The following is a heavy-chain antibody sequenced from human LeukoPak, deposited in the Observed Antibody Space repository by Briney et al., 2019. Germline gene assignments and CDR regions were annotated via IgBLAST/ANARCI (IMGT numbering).Heavy chain of an antibody. D-gene: IGHD3-10*01. CDR3: ARCPTYYYGSGSKTFDY. J-gene: IGHJ4*02. V-gene: IGHV1-8*01. Sequence: ASVKVSCKTSGYTFSSYDIYSVRQTPGQGLERMGWINPNSGNTGYAQKFQGRVTMTRNSSISTAYMELSSLRSEDTAVYYCARCPTYYYGSGSKTFDYWGQGTLVTVSS. CDR1: GYTFSSYD. CDR2: INPNSGNT.